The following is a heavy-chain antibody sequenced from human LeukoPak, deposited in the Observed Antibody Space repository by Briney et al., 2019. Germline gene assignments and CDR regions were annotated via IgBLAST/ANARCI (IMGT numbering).Heavy chain of an antibody. CDR3: AREPTL. Sequence: GGSLRLSCEGSGFTFSNYWMGWVRQAPGKGLQWVANIKTDGSEKYYVDSVKGRFTISRDDSKNTLYLQVNSLKVEDTAVYYCAREPTLWGQGTLVTVSS. CDR2: IKTDGSEK. V-gene: IGHV3-7*01. CDR1: GFTFSNYW. J-gene: IGHJ4*02.